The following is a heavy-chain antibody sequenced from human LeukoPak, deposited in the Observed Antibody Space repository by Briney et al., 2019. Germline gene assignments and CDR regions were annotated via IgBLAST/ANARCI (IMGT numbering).Heavy chain of an antibody. V-gene: IGHV3-33*01. D-gene: IGHD6-19*01. J-gene: IGHJ5*02. CDR1: GFTFSSYG. CDR3: ARLVIAVAGTGWFDP. Sequence: GGSPRLSCAASGFTFSSYGMHWVRQAPGKGLEWVAVIWYDGSNKYYAGSVKGRFTISRDNSKNRLYLQMNSLRAEDTAVYYCARLVIAVAGTGWFDPWGQGTLVTVSS. CDR2: IWYDGSNK.